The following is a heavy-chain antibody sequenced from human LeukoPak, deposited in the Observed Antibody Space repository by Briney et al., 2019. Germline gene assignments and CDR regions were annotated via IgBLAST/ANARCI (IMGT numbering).Heavy chain of an antibody. CDR1: GFSFSSYG. CDR3: AHQHLATFGYHCYGMDV. D-gene: IGHD5-12*01. Sequence: GGSLRLSCAASGFSFSSYGMHWVRQAPGKGREWVAVIAYDGSNEYYAGSVKGRFTISRDNSKNTLYLQMNSLRGEDTAVYFCAHQHLATFGYHCYGMDVWGQETTVTVSS. CDR2: IAYDGSNE. J-gene: IGHJ6*02. V-gene: IGHV3-30*03.